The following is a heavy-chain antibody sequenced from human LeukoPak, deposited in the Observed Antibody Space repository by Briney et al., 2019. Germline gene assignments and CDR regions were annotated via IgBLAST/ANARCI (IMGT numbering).Heavy chain of an antibody. Sequence: SETLSLTCTVSGGSISSSSYYWGWIRPPPGKGLEWIGSIYYSGGTYYNPSLKSRVTISVDTSKNQFSLKLSSVTAADTAVYYCARLGYCSSTSCYSLFYYYYYMDVWGKGTTVTVSS. CDR1: GGSISSSSYY. J-gene: IGHJ6*03. CDR2: IYYSGGT. D-gene: IGHD2-2*01. CDR3: ARLGYCSSTSCYSLFYYYYYMDV. V-gene: IGHV4-39*01.